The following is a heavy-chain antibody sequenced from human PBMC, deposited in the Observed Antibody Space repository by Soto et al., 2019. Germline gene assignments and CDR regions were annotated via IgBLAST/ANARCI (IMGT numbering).Heavy chain of an antibody. D-gene: IGHD6-6*01. CDR1: EFTLSSYS. J-gene: IGHJ6*02. V-gene: IGHV3-21*01. Sequence: EVQLVESGGGLVKPGGSLRLSCAASEFTLSSYSMNWVRQAPGKGLEWVSCISSSNNYIYYADSMKGRFTISRDNAKNSVYLQMNSLRVEDTAVYYCARDAPTSIAARAFFYYYGMDVWGQGTTVTVSS. CDR3: ARDAPTSIAARAFFYYYGMDV. CDR2: ISSSNNYI.